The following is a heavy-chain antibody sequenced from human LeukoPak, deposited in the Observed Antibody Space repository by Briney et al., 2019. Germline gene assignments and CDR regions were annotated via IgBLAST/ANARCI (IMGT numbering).Heavy chain of an antibody. V-gene: IGHV3-72*01. J-gene: IGHJ4*02. D-gene: IGHD6-13*01. Sequence: PGGSLRLSCAGAGFSIADHHMDWVRQAPGTGLEWIGCSATTKPNSCTTQYAASVRGRFTISRDDSQNSLYLHLNSLKTEDTAVYYCVRVVTTRSGWYHFDNWGLGTLVSVSS. CDR3: VRVVTTRSGWYHFDN. CDR1: GFSIADHH. CDR2: SATTKPNSCTT.